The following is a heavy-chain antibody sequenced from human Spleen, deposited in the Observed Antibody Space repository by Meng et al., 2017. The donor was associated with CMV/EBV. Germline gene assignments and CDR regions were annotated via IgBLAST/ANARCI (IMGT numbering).Heavy chain of an antibody. Sequence: ASVKVSCKASGYTFTSYDINWVRQATGQGLEWMGWMNPNSGNTGYAQKFQGRVTITRNTSISTAYMELSSLRSEDTAVYYCARGTSVVTPRALAYWGQGTLVTVS. J-gene: IGHJ4*02. D-gene: IGHD4-23*01. CDR3: ARGTSVVTPRALAY. CDR1: GYTFTSYD. V-gene: IGHV1-8*03. CDR2: MNPNSGNT.